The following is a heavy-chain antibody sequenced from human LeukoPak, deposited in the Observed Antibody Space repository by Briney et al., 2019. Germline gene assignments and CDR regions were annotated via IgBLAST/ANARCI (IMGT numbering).Heavy chain of an antibody. Sequence: ASVKVSCKASGYTFSGYYIHWVRQAPGQGLEWMGWIKPSNGGTNFAQKFQGRVTMTRDTSINTAYMDLSRLRSDDTAVYFCARSNAYAAPFFDYWGQGTLVTVSS. J-gene: IGHJ4*02. CDR3: ARSNAYAAPFFDY. D-gene: IGHD2-2*01. V-gene: IGHV1-2*02. CDR1: GYTFSGYY. CDR2: IKPSNGGT.